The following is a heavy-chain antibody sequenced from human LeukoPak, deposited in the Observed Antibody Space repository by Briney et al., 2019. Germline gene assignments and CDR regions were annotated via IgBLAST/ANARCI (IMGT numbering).Heavy chain of an antibody. Sequence: GGSLRLSCAASGFTFSSYAMSWVRQAPGKGLEWVSVISGSGGGTYYADSVKGRLTISRDNSKNTLSLQMHSLRAEDTAVYYCAKDRGHYYTYDYWGQGTLVTVSS. CDR1: GFTFSSYA. CDR2: ISGSGGGT. V-gene: IGHV3-23*01. J-gene: IGHJ4*02. CDR3: AKDRGHYYTYDY. D-gene: IGHD3-22*01.